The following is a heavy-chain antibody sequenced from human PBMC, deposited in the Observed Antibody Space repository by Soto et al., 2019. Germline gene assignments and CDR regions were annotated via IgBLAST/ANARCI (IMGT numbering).Heavy chain of an antibody. Sequence: EVQLLESGGDLVQPGGSLRLSCAASGFAFSNCAMSWVRQAPGKGLEWVSTIKTSGDTTFYADPVKGRFTTSRDDSKNTLYLQMNSLRAADTATYYCTKDVTGDIGADFWGQGTPVTVSS. CDR3: TKDVTGDIGADF. V-gene: IGHV3-23*05. D-gene: IGHD2-21*02. CDR1: GFAFSNCA. J-gene: IGHJ4*02. CDR2: IKTSGDTT.